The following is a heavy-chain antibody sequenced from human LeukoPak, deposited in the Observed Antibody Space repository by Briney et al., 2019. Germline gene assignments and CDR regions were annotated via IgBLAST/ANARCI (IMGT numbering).Heavy chain of an antibody. CDR1: GFTVSSNY. V-gene: IGHV3-66*01. Sequence: GGSLRLSCAASGFTVSSNYMSWVRQAPGKGLEWVSVIYSGGSTYYADSVKGRFTISRDNSKNTLYLQMNSLRAEDTAVYYCATYIAAADAFDIWGQGTMVTVSS. J-gene: IGHJ3*02. CDR2: IYSGGST. D-gene: IGHD6-13*01. CDR3: ATYIAAADAFDI.